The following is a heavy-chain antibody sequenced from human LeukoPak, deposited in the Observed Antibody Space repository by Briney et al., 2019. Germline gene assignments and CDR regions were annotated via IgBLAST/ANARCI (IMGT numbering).Heavy chain of an antibody. J-gene: IGHJ4*02. CDR1: GFTFSDYY. D-gene: IGHD3-22*01. V-gene: IGHV3-11*01. Sequence: GGSLRLSCAASGFTFSDYYMSWIRQAPGRGLEWVSYISSSGSTIYYADSVKGRFTISRDNAKNSLYLQMNSLRAEDTAVYYCAVWYYYDSSGYLTPYFDYWGQGTLVTVSS. CDR3: AVWYYYDSSGYLTPYFDY. CDR2: ISSSGSTI.